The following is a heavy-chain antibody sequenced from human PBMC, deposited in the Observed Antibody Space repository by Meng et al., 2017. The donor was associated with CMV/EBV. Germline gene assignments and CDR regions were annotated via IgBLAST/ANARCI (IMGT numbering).Heavy chain of an antibody. Sequence: SETLSLTCTVSGGSSSSYYWSWIRQPPGKGLEWIGYIYYSGSTNYNPSLKSRVTISVDTSKNQFSLKLSSVTAADTAVYYCARVSGSWFDPWGQGTLVTVSS. J-gene: IGHJ5*02. CDR3: ARVSGSWFDP. D-gene: IGHD3-10*01. V-gene: IGHV4-59*01. CDR2: IYYSGST. CDR1: GGSSSSYY.